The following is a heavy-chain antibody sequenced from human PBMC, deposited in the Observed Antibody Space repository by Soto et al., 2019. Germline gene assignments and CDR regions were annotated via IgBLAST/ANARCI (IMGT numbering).Heavy chain of an antibody. J-gene: IGHJ4*02. CDR3: ARGRYGDY. D-gene: IGHD1-1*01. CDR1: GYAFTTYG. Sequence: ASVKVSCKGSGYAFTTYGITWVRQAPGQGLEWMGWVSAHNGNTNYAQKLQGRVTVTRDTSTSTAYMELRSLRSDDTAVYYCARGRYGDYWGQGALVTVSS. V-gene: IGHV1-18*01. CDR2: VSAHNGNT.